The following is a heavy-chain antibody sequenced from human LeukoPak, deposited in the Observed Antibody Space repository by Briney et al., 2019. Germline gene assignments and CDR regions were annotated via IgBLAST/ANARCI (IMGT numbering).Heavy chain of an antibody. D-gene: IGHD4-23*01. Sequence: PGGSLRLSCAASGFTFSSYWMNWVRQAPGKGLGWVSRINSDGSSTSYADSVKGRFTISRDNAKNTLYLQMNSLRAEDTAVYYCARDPSDYGGNSDFDYWGQGTLVTVSS. CDR2: INSDGSST. V-gene: IGHV3-74*01. J-gene: IGHJ4*02. CDR1: GFTFSSYW. CDR3: ARDPSDYGGNSDFDY.